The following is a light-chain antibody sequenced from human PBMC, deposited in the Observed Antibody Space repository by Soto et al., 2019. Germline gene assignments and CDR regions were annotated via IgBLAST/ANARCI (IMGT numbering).Light chain of an antibody. CDR1: QSILYNSNNKNY. CDR3: QQYHDTPRT. J-gene: IGKJ1*01. CDR2: WAS. Sequence: DIVMTQSPDSLAVSLGERATINCKSSQSILYNSNNKNYLAWYQQKAGQPPKLLIYWASTRESGVPDRFSGSGSGTDFTLTISSLQAEDVAVYYCQQYHDTPRTFCQGPKVDLK. V-gene: IGKV4-1*01.